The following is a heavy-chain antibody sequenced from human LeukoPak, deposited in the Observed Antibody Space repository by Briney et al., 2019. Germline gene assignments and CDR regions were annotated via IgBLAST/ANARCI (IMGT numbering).Heavy chain of an antibody. D-gene: IGHD5-18*01. CDR2: IYSGGST. Sequence: TGGSLRLSCAASGFTVSSNYMSRVRQAPGKGLEWVSVIYSGGSTYYADSVKGQFTISRDNSKNTLYLQMNSLRAEDTAVYYCARVYRLPSYGMDVWGQGTTVTVSS. V-gene: IGHV3-53*01. CDR3: ARVYRLPSYGMDV. J-gene: IGHJ6*02. CDR1: GFTVSSNY.